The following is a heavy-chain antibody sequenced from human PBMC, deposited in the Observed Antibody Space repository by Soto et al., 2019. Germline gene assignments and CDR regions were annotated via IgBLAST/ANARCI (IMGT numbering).Heavy chain of an antibody. CDR2: MNPNSGNT. CDR1: GYTFTSYD. D-gene: IGHD3-10*01. Sequence: ASVKVSCKASGYTFTSYDINWVRQATGQGLEWMGWMNPNSGNTGYAQKFQGRVTMTRNTSTSTAYMELSSLRSEDTAVYYCARDRAVGSGNAFDIWGQGTMVTVS. V-gene: IGHV1-8*01. J-gene: IGHJ3*02. CDR3: ARDRAVGSGNAFDI.